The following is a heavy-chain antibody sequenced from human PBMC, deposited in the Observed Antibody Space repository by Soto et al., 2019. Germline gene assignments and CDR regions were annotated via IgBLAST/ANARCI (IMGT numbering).Heavy chain of an antibody. CDR1: GFTFSSSW. D-gene: IGHD3-10*01. J-gene: IGHJ4*02. V-gene: IGHV3-74*01. CDR2: INSGASTT. CDR3: ARGPNGWFGYDY. Sequence: DVQLVESGGGLVQPGGSLRLSCAASGFTFSSSWMHWVRQAPGKGLVWVSRINSGASTTYYADSVKGRFTISRDNAKNTLYLHMDSLTAGDTAVYYCARGPNGWFGYDYWGQGTLVTISS.